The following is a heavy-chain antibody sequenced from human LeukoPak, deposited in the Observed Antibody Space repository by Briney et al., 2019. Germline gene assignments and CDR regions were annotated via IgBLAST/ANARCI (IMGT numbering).Heavy chain of an antibody. Sequence: SETLSLTCAVSGYSISSGYYWGWIRQPPGKGLEWIGSICHSGSTYYSPSLKSRVTISVDTSKNQFSLKLSSVTAADTAVYYCARHSTAMATGYWGQGTLVTVSS. CDR1: GYSISSGYY. J-gene: IGHJ4*02. CDR2: ICHSGST. D-gene: IGHD5-18*01. CDR3: ARHSTAMATGY. V-gene: IGHV4-38-2*01.